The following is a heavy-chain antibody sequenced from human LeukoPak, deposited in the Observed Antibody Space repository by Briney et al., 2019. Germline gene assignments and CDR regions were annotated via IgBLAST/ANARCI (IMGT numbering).Heavy chain of an antibody. CDR3: VRDFRTQLDGYSPPYHFDY. CDR2: ISSGSSHI. J-gene: IGHJ4*02. D-gene: IGHD5-24*01. CDR1: GFTFSTHS. Sequence: PGGSLRLSCAASGFTFSTHSMSWVRQSPGKGLEWVSSISSGSSHIYYADSMKGRFTISRDNAKNSLFLRMNSLRAEDTAVYYCVRDFRTQLDGYSPPYHFDYWGQGALVTVSS. V-gene: IGHV3-21*01.